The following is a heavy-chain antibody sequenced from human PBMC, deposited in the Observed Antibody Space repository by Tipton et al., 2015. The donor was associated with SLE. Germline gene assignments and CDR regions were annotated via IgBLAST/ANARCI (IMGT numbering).Heavy chain of an antibody. Sequence: LRLSCTVSGGSISSYYWSWIRQPAGKGLEWIGHIYTSGSTNYNPSLKSRVPISVDTSKNQFSLKLSSVTAAATAVYYCARGIRIVGATHDAFDIWGQGTMVTVSS. D-gene: IGHD1-26*01. CDR3: ARGIRIVGATHDAFDI. V-gene: IGHV4-4*07. J-gene: IGHJ3*02. CDR1: GGSISSYY. CDR2: IYTSGST.